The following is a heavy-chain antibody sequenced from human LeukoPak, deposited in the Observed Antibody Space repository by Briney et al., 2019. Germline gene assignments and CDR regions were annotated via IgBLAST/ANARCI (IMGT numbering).Heavy chain of an antibody. CDR1: GFTFSSYA. D-gene: IGHD3-22*01. CDR2: ISGSGGST. CDR3: AKSAYDSSGYYFLADAFDI. V-gene: IGHV3-23*01. J-gene: IGHJ3*02. Sequence: GGSLRLSCAASGFTFSSYAMSWVRQAPGKGLEWVSAISGSGGSTYYADSVKGRFTISRDNSKNTLYLQVNSLRAEDTAVYYCAKSAYDSSGYYFLADAFDIWGQGTMVTVSS.